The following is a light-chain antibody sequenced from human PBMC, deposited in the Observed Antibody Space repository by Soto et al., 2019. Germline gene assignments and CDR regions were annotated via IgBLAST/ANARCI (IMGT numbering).Light chain of an antibody. CDR2: AAS. Sequence: DIQMTQSPSSLSASVGDRVTITCRASQNIGPYLNWYQHAPGKAPRLLISAASTLHSGVPSRFSGTESGTDSTLTISGLQPEDVATYYCQQTYGTPWTFGQGTRV. CDR1: QNIGPY. J-gene: IGKJ1*01. V-gene: IGKV1-39*01. CDR3: QQTYGTPWT.